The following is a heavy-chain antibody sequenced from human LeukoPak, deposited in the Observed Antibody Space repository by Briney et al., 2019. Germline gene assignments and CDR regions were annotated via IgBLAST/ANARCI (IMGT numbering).Heavy chain of an antibody. Sequence: PGGSLRLSCAASGLTVSSYSMNWVRQAPGKGLEWVSYISSSSRTIYYADSVKGRFTISRDNAKNSLYLQMNSLRDEDTAVYYCARYGAFVDYFESWGQGTLVAVSS. CDR1: GLTVSSYS. J-gene: IGHJ4*02. D-gene: IGHD4/OR15-4a*01. V-gene: IGHV3-48*02. CDR2: ISSSSRTI. CDR3: ARYGAFVDYFES.